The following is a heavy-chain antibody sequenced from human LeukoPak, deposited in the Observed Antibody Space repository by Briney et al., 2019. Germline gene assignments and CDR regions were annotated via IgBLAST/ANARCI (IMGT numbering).Heavy chain of an antibody. D-gene: IGHD3-9*01. Sequence: GASVKVSCKASGYTFTGYYMHWVRQAPGQGLEWMGWINPNSGGTNYAQKFQGRVTMTRDTSISTAYMELSRLRSGDTAVYYCARGDDILTFPFDPWGQGTLVTVSS. J-gene: IGHJ5*02. CDR2: INPNSGGT. CDR1: GYTFTGYY. V-gene: IGHV1-2*02. CDR3: ARGDDILTFPFDP.